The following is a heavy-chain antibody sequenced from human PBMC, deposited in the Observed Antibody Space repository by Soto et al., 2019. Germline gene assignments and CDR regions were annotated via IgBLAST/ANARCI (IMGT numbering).Heavy chain of an antibody. V-gene: IGHV1-69*01. J-gene: IGHJ6*02. CDR3: AVTNPDFGVVIHYYYYGMDV. D-gene: IGHD3-3*01. Sequence: QVQLVQSGAEVKKPGSSVKVSCKASGGTFSSYAISWVRQAPGQGLEWMGGIIPIFGTANYAQKFQGRVTITADESTSTAYMELSSLRSEDTGVYYCAVTNPDFGVVIHYYYYGMDVWGQGTTVTVSS. CDR1: GGTFSSYA. CDR2: IIPIFGTA.